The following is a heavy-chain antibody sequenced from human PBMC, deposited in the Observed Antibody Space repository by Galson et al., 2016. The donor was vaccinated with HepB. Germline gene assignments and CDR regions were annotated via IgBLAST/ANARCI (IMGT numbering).Heavy chain of an antibody. Sequence: SLRLSCAASGFTFSSYAMAWVRQAPGKGLEWVSALCGSGGDTSYADSVKGRFTISRDNSKNMLYLQMNSLIAEDTAVHYCAKYPNLEWLSTFHYWGQGTLVTVSS. D-gene: IGHD3-3*01. CDR1: GFTFSSYA. CDR3: AKYPNLEWLSTFHY. CDR2: LCGSGGDT. J-gene: IGHJ4*02. V-gene: IGHV3-23*01.